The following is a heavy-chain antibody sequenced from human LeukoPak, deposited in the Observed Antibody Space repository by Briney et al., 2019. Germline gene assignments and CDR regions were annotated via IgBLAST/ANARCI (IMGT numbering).Heavy chain of an antibody. D-gene: IGHD5-12*01. CDR3: ARDRGWSSGYDPEVMDV. J-gene: IGHJ6*03. CDR1: GGSISSGSYY. Sequence: SETLSLTCTVSGGSISSGSYYWSWIRQPAGKGLEWIGRIYTSGSTNYNPSLKSRVTISVDTSKNQFSLKLSSVTAADTAVYYCARDRGWSSGYDPEVMDVWGKGTTVTVSS. CDR2: IYTSGST. V-gene: IGHV4-61*02.